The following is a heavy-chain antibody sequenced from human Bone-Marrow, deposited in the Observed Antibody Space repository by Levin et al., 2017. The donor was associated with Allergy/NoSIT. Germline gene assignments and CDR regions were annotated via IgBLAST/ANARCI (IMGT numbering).Heavy chain of an antibody. D-gene: IGHD3-22*01. Sequence: ASVKVSCKASGYTFTDYYMNWVRQAPGQGLEWMGWINPNSGGTNYAQKFQGRVTMTRDTSISTAYMELSGPRSDDTAVYYCARDPDYYDRAFDIWGQGTMVTVSS. J-gene: IGHJ3*02. CDR3: ARDPDYYDRAFDI. CDR2: INPNSGGT. V-gene: IGHV1-2*02. CDR1: GYTFTDYY.